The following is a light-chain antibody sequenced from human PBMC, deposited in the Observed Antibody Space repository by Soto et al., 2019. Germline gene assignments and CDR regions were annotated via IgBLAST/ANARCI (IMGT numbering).Light chain of an antibody. Sequence: IQMTQSPSTLSASVGDTVSITCRASESIYSWLAWYKQIPGKAPLLLIYKTSTLQGGVTSRFSGSGSVAEYTLTISSLQPDDFATYFCQEYNTNSRTFSQGT. CDR1: ESIYSW. V-gene: IGKV1-5*03. J-gene: IGKJ1*01. CDR3: QEYNTNSRT. CDR2: KTS.